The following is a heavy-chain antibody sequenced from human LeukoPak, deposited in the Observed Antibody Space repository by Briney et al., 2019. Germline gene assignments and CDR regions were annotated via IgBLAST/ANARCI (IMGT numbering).Heavy chain of an antibody. CDR1: GYTFTGYY. D-gene: IGHD4-17*01. CDR3: AAETTVTTYAYYGMDV. Sequence: ASVKVSCKAPGYTFTGYYMHWVRQAPGQGLEWMGWINPNSGGTNYAQKFQGRVTMTRDTSISTAYMELSRLRSDDTAVYYCAAETTVTTYAYYGMDVWGQGTTVTVSS. V-gene: IGHV1-2*02. J-gene: IGHJ6*02. CDR2: INPNSGGT.